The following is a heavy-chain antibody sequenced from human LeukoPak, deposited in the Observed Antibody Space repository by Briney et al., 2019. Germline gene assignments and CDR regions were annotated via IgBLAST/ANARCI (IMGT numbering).Heavy chain of an antibody. CDR1: GATFRNYY. CDR2: INSDGKST. J-gene: IGHJ4*02. V-gene: IGHV3-74*01. D-gene: IGHD2-2*01. CDR3: TRARCTSTCCNIESDY. Sequence: GGSLRLSCSASGATFRNYYLHWVRQAPGKGLVWVSRINSDGKSTTYADSVKGRFTIYRDNAKNTLYLQMNSLRAEDTSVYYCTRARCTSTCCNIESDYWGQGTLVTVSS.